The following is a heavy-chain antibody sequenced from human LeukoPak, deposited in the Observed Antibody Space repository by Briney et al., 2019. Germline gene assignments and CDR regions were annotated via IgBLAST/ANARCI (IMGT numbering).Heavy chain of an antibody. CDR1: DDSINRHH. V-gene: IGHV4-34*01. CDR3: ARGRGNSSYFDY. J-gene: IGHJ4*02. CDR2: INHSGST. Sequence: SETLSLTCTVSDDSINRHHWNWLRQPPGKGLEWIGEINHSGSTNYTPSLKSRVTISVDTSKNQFSLKLSSVTAADTAVYYCARGRGNSSYFDYWGQGTLVTVSS. D-gene: IGHD3-16*01.